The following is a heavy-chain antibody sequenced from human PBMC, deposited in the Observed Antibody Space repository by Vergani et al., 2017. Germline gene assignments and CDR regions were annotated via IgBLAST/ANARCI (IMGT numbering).Heavy chain of an antibody. V-gene: IGHV4-30-2*01. CDR1: GGSISSGGYS. J-gene: IGHJ4*02. D-gene: IGHD6-13*01. Sequence: QLQLQESGSGLVKPSQTLSLTCAVSGGSISSGGYSWSWIRQPPGKGLEWIGYIYYSGSTNYNPSLKSRVTISVDTSKNQFSLKLSSVTAADTAVYYCARGIAAATPFDYWGQGTLVTVSS. CDR3: ARGIAAATPFDY. CDR2: IYYSGST.